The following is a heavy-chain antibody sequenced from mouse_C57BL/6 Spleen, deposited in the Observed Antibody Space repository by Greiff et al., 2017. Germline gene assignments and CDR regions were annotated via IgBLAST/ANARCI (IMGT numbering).Heavy chain of an antibody. V-gene: IGHV5-17*01. CDR3: ATIYYGNYY. Sequence: EVKLMESGGGLVKPGGSLKLSCAASGFTFSDYGMHWVRQATEKGLEWVAYISSGSSTNYYGETVKGRFTISRDNAKNTLFLQMTSLRSEDTAMYYCATIYYGNYYWGQGTSGTVSS. CDR2: ISSGSSTN. J-gene: IGHJ4*01. CDR1: GFTFSDYG.